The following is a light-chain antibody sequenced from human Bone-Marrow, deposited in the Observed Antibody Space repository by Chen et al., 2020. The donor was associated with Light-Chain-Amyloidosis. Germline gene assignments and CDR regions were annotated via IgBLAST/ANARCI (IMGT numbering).Light chain of an antibody. V-gene: IGLV2-14*01. CDR3: SSYTITNTLV. Sequence: QSALTQPASVSGSPGQSITLPCTRTSSDVGGDNHVSWYHQHPDKAPKLMIYEVTNRPSWVPDRFSGSKSDNTASLTIAGLQTEDEADYFCSSYTITNTLVFGSGTRVTVL. CDR1: SSDVGGDNH. J-gene: IGLJ1*01. CDR2: EVT.